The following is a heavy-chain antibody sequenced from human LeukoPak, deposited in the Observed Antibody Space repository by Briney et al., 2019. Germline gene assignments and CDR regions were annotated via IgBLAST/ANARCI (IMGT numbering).Heavy chain of an antibody. J-gene: IGHJ4*02. CDR3: ARIRRASSWGFDF. V-gene: IGHV1-46*01. Sequence: ASVKVSCKASGYTFTSYHLHWVRQAPGQGLAWMGMINYSGRNATYAQKFQDRVTMTTDTSTRTFYLELNSLRSDDPAIYYWARIRRASSWGFDFWGQGTLVTVSS. CDR2: INYSGRNA. CDR1: GYTFTSYH. D-gene: IGHD6-13*01.